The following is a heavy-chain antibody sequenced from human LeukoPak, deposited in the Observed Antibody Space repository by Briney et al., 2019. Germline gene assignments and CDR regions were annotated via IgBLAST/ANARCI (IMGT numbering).Heavy chain of an antibody. CDR2: IIGSGGST. J-gene: IGHJ4*02. CDR3: AKGLREALYDSSGDFDY. V-gene: IGHV3-23*01. D-gene: IGHD3-22*01. CDR1: GFSFSSYA. Sequence: PGGSLRLSCAAAGFSFSSYAMSWVRPAPGRGLEWVSSIIGSGGSTYYADSVKGRFTIPRDDSRNTLYLQMNSVRVEDTAVYYCAKGLREALYDSSGDFDYWGQGTLVTVSS.